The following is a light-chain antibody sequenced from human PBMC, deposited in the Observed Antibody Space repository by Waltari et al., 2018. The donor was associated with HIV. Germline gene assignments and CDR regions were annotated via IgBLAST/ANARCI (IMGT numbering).Light chain of an antibody. CDR3: CSYSSSGTVL. CDR2: DVS. CDR1: SNDVGGFYY. Sequence: HSVLTQPASLSGSLGQSITISCLGSSNDVGGFYYVSWYQQSPDKAPRLVIYDVSDRPAGCSGLFSVSKSGSAASLTISGLQPEDEADYYCCSYSSSGTVLFGGGTRLTVL. J-gene: IGLJ2*01. V-gene: IGLV2-14*03.